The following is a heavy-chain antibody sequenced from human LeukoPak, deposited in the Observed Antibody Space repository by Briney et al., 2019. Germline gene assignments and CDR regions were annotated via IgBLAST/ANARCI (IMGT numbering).Heavy chain of an antibody. D-gene: IGHD1-14*01. Sequence: PSETLSLTCAVYGGSFSGYYWSWIRQPPGKGLEWIGEINHSGSTNYNPSLKSRVTMSVDTSKNQFSLRLNSVTAVDTAVYYCASKPDSRNWFDPWGQGTLVIVSS. CDR1: GGSFSGYY. CDR2: INHSGST. CDR3: ASKPDSRNWFDP. J-gene: IGHJ5*02. V-gene: IGHV4-34*01.